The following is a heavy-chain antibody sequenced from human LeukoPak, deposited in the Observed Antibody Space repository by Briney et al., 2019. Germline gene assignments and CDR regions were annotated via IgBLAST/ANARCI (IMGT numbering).Heavy chain of an antibody. Sequence: ASVKVSCKASGYTFTSYDINWVRQATGQGLEWMGWMNPNSGNTGYAQKFQGRVTMTRDMSTSTVYMELSSLRSEDTAVYYCARGPEIDPVLDYWGQGTLVTVSS. CDR2: MNPNSGNT. D-gene: IGHD1-1*01. V-gene: IGHV1-8*02. CDR3: ARGPEIDPVLDY. J-gene: IGHJ4*02. CDR1: GYTFTSYD.